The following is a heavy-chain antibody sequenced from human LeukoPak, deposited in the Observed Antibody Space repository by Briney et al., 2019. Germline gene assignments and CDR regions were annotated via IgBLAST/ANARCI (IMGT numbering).Heavy chain of an antibody. V-gene: IGHV4-39*07. CDR2: IYYSGST. CDR3: ARLYYYDSSAHNRIAFDI. J-gene: IGHJ3*02. D-gene: IGHD3-22*01. Sequence: PSETLSLTCTVSGGSISSGSYYWGLIRQPPGKGLEWIGSIYYSGSTYYNPSLKSRVTISIDTSKNQFSLKLSSVTAADTAVYYCARLYYYDSSAHNRIAFDIWGQGTMVTASS. CDR1: GGSISSGSYY.